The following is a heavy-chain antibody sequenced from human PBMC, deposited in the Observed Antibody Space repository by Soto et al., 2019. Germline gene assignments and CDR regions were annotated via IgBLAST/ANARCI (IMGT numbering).Heavy chain of an antibody. CDR2: TTYDGGIK. CDR1: GFSFSSDG. CDR3: AGALENPYFYYGLNV. Sequence: PGGSLRLSCAASGFSFSSDGMESVRLAPGKGLAWGAATTYDGGIKHYVDAVKGRFTISRDNSKNTLYLQMNSLGVEATATYYCAGALENPYFYYGLNVWGQGTTVTVSS. D-gene: IGHD1-1*01. V-gene: IGHV3-30*03. J-gene: IGHJ6*02.